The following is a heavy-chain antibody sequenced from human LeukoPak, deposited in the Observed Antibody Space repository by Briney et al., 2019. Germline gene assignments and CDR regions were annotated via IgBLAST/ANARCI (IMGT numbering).Heavy chain of an antibody. CDR1: GYTFTGYY. CDR3: ARHSPGLGPNTYNYVY. CDR2: INCNSGGT. V-gene: IGHV1-2*02. D-gene: IGHD5-24*01. Sequence: ASVKVSCKASGYTFTGYYMYWVRQAPGQGLEWMGWINCNSGGTNYAQKFQGRVTMTRDTSINTAYMELSRLKSDDTAVYYCARHSPGLGPNTYNYVYWGQGSLVTVSS. J-gene: IGHJ4*02.